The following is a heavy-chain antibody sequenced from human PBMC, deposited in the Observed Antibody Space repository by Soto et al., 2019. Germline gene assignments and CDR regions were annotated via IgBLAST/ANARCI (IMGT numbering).Heavy chain of an antibody. CDR2: ISHDGSGT. V-gene: IGHV3-74*01. J-gene: IGHJ4*01. Sequence: PGGSLRLSCAASGFTFSNYWMHWVRQVPGRGLVWVSRISHDGSGTSYADSVKGRFTISRDNAKNTVYLQMNSLRAEDTAVYYCRCVFEYWGHGTLVTVSS. CDR3: RCVFEY. CDR1: GFTFSNYW.